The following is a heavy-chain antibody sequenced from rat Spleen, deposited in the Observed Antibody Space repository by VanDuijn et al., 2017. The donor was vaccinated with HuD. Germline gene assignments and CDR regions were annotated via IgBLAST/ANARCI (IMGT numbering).Heavy chain of an antibody. V-gene: IGHV5-7*01. J-gene: IGHJ1*01. D-gene: IGHD1-11*01. Sequence: EVQLVESGGGLVQPGRSLKLSCAASGFTFDDYHMAWVRQAPTKGLEWVASINYDGSSTYYRDSVKGRFTLSRDNAKSSLYLQMDSRRSEDTATYYCARRDGGYSYWYFDFWGPGTMVTVSS. CDR2: INYDGSST. CDR3: ARRDGGYSYWYFDF. CDR1: GFTFDDYH.